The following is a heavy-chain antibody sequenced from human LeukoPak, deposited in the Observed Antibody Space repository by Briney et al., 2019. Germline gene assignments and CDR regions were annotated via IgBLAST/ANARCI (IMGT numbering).Heavy chain of an antibody. Sequence: ASVTVSCKASGYTFTSYDINWVRQATGQGLEWMGWMNPNRGNTDYAQKFQGRVTMTRNTSISTAYMELSSLRSEDTAVYYCAKVARYKWRPSMNWFDPWGQGTLVTVYS. J-gene: IGHJ5*01. CDR2: MNPNRGNT. V-gene: IGHV1-8*01. D-gene: IGHD1-1*01. CDR3: AKVARYKWRPSMNWFDP. CDR1: GYTFTSYD.